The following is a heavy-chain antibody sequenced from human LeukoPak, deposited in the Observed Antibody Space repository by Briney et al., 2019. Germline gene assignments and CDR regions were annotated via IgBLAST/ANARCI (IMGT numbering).Heavy chain of an antibody. V-gene: IGHV3-9*01. CDR2: ITWNSGSI. J-gene: IGHJ4*02. CDR3: APASSSGYYFGY. Sequence: GGSLRLSCEASGFTFDDYAMHWVRQVPGKGLEWVSGITWNSGSIDYADSVKGRFTISRDNAKNSLYLQMNSLRAEDTAVYYCAPASSSGYYFGYWGQGTLVTVSS. CDR1: GFTFDDYA. D-gene: IGHD3-22*01.